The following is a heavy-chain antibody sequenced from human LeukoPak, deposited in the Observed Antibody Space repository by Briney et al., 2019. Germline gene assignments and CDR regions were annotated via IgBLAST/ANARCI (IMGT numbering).Heavy chain of an antibody. V-gene: IGHV3-7*01. Sequence: GGSLRLSCPASGFIFRSYWMVWVRQAPGKGLEWVASIDEHGFKTYYAASVTGRFTISKDTAKNSLDLQMNSLRAEDTAVYYCARDGITCTRDYWGQGALVTVSS. CDR2: IDEHGFKT. CDR1: GFIFRSYW. J-gene: IGHJ4*02. D-gene: IGHD1-7*01. CDR3: ARDGITCTRDY.